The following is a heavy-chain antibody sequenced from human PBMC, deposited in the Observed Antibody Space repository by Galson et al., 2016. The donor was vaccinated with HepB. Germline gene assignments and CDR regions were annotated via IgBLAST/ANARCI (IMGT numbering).Heavy chain of an antibody. D-gene: IGHD3-10*01. CDR1: GDSVYNNGAA. V-gene: IGHV6-1*01. Sequence: AISGDSVYNNGAAWVWIRQSPSRGLEWLGRTFYRSTWENHYAGSVKNRITISPDTSRNQFSLHLNSVTPEDTAVYYCARAVMLGRGMGVWGQGTTVTVSS. J-gene: IGHJ6*02. CDR3: ARAVMLGRGMGV. CDR2: TFYRSTWEN.